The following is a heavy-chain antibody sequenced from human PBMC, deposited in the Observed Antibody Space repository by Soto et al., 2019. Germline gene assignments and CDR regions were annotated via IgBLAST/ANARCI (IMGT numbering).Heavy chain of an antibody. CDR1: GFTFTSSA. D-gene: IGHD3-3*01. J-gene: IGHJ3*02. V-gene: IGHV1-58*01. CDR2: IVVGSGNT. Sequence: SVKVSCKASGFTFTSSAVQWVRQARGQRLEWIGWIVVGSGNTNYAQKFQERVTITRDMSTSTAYMELSSLRSEDTAVYYCAADPTDYDFWSGSTLDAFDIWGQGTMVPVSS. CDR3: AADPTDYDFWSGSTLDAFDI.